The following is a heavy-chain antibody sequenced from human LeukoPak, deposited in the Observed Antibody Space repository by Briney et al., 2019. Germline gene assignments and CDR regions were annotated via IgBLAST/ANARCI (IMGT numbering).Heavy chain of an antibody. V-gene: IGHV3-73*01. CDR3: TSVWYYDSSGYYVVFDY. CDR2: IRSKANNDAT. J-gene: IGHJ4*02. Sequence: GGSLRLSCAASGFTFSGSAMHWVRQASGKGLEWVGRIRSKANNDATAYAASVRGRFTISRDDSKNTAFLQMNSLKTEDTAVYYCTSVWYYDSSGYYVVFDYWGQGTLVTVSS. CDR1: GFTFSGSA. D-gene: IGHD3-22*01.